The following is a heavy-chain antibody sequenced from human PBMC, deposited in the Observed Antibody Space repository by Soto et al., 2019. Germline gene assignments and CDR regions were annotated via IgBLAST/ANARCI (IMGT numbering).Heavy chain of an antibody. CDR3: AKDRMGAGVRGYFDY. J-gene: IGHJ4*02. V-gene: IGHV3-30*18. D-gene: IGHD3-10*01. CDR1: GFTFSSYG. CDR2: ISYDGSNK. Sequence: QVQLVESGGGVVQPGKSLRLSCAGSGFTFSSYGMDWVRQAPGKGLEWVAVISYDGSNKYYEESVKGRFTISRDNSKNMLYLQMSSLRADDTAVYYCAKDRMGAGVRGYFDYWGQGTLVTVSS.